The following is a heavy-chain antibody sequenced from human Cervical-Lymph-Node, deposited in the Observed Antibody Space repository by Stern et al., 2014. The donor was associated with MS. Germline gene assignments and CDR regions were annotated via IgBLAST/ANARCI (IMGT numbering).Heavy chain of an antibody. V-gene: IGHV4-59*01. CDR3: ARGATQAFDP. CDR1: GGSISSYY. J-gene: IGHJ5*02. CDR2: IYYRGST. Sequence: QLQLQESGPGLVKPSETLSLTCTVSGGSISSYYWSWIRQPPGKGLEWIGYIYYRGSTNYIPSLKSRVTISVDTSKNQFSLKLSSVTAADTAVYYCARGATQAFDPWGQGTLVTVSS.